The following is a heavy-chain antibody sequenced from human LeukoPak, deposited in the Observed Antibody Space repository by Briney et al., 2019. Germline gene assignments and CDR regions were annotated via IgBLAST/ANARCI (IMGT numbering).Heavy chain of an antibody. V-gene: IGHV3-30*02. D-gene: IGHD6-6*01. Sequence: GGTPRLSCAASGFTFSSYGMRWVRQAPGKGLEWVAFIRYDGSNKYYADSVKGRFTISRDNSKNTLYLQMNSLRAEDTAVYYCAKIAARGYYFDYWGQGTLVTVSS. CDR2: IRYDGSNK. CDR1: GFTFSSYG. CDR3: AKIAARGYYFDY. J-gene: IGHJ4*02.